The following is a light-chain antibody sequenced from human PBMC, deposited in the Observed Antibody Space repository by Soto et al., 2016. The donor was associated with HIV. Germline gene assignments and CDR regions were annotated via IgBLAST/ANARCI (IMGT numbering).Light chain of an antibody. CDR3: QVWDSSSDHLYV. Sequence: SYVLTQPPSVSVAPGETATITCAGDNIGSKNVHWYQQKPGQAPMLVVYDDSDRPSGIPERFSGSNSGNTATLTISRVEAGDEADYYCQVWDSSSDHLYVFGTGTKVTVL. J-gene: IGLJ1*01. CDR2: DDS. V-gene: IGLV3-21*02. CDR1: NIGSKN.